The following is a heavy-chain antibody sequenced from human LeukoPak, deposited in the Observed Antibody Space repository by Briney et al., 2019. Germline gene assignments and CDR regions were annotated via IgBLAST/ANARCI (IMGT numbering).Heavy chain of an antibody. J-gene: IGHJ4*02. CDR3: AKSRGDYVWGSYRPSDY. V-gene: IGHV3-23*01. D-gene: IGHD3-16*02. CDR2: ISGSGGST. Sequence: PGGSLRLSCAASGFTFSSYAMSWVRQAPGKGLEWVSAISGSGGSTYYADSVKGRFTISRDNSKNTLYLQMNSLRAEDTAVYYCAKSRGDYVWGSYRPSDYWGQGTLVTVSS. CDR1: GFTFSSYA.